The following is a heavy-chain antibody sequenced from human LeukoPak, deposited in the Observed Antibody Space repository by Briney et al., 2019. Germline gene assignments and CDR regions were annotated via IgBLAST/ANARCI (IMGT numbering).Heavy chain of an antibody. D-gene: IGHD1-26*01. J-gene: IGHJ4*02. CDR3: AREGACGSFDY. CDR1: GGSISSYY. CDR2: IYYSGST. Sequence: SETLSLTCTVSGGSISSYYWSWIRQPPGKGLEWIGYIYYSGSTNYNPSLKSRVTISVDTSKNQFSLKLSSVTAADTAVYYCAREGACGSFDYWGQGTLVTVSS. V-gene: IGHV4-59*01.